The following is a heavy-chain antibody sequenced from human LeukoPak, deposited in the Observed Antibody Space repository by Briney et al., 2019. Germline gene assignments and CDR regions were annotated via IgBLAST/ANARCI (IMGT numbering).Heavy chain of an antibody. V-gene: IGHV4-31*03. J-gene: IGHJ4*02. CDR2: IYYSGST. CDR1: GGSISSGGYY. CDR3: AREDTISLFDY. D-gene: IGHD3-3*01. Sequence: SSETLSLTCTVSGGSISSGGYYWSWIRRHPGKGLEWIGYIYYSGSTYYNPSLKSRVTISVDTSKNQFSLRLSSVTAADTAVYYCAREDTISLFDYWGQGTLVTVSS.